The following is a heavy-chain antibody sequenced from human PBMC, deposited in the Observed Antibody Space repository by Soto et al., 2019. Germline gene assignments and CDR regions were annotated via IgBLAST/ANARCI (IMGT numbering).Heavy chain of an antibody. CDR2: IYYSGST. D-gene: IGHD4-17*01. J-gene: IGHJ6*03. CDR3: ARQGPLDYGAFYMDV. V-gene: IGHV4-59*08. Sequence: SETLSLTCTVSGGSISSYYWSWIRQPPGKGLEWIGYIYYSGSTNYNPSLKSRVTISVDTSKNQFSLKLSSVTAADTAVYYCARQGPLDYGAFYMDVWGKGTTVTVSS. CDR1: GGSISSYY.